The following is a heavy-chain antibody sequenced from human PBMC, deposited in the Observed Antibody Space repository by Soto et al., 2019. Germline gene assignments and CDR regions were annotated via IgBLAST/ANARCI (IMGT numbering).Heavy chain of an antibody. J-gene: IGHJ5*02. CDR1: GGSISNGDYY. V-gene: IGHV4-30-4*01. CDR3: AVRADFWSGPVDP. Sequence: SETLSLTCTVSGGSISNGDYYWSWIRQPPGKGLEWIGNIYYSGTTYYTPSLKSRVIISIDMSKNQFSLKLSSVTVADTAVYYCAVRADFWSGPVDPWGQGTLVTVSS. CDR2: IYYSGTT. D-gene: IGHD3-3*01.